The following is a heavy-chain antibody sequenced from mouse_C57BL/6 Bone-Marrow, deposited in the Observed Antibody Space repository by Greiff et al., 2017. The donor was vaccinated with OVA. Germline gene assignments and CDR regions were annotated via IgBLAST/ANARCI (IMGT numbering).Heavy chain of an antibody. CDR2: IYPRSGNT. CDR3: ARPVYYDYDGFAY. CDR1: GYTFTSYG. V-gene: IGHV1-81*01. J-gene: IGHJ3*01. Sequence: VQLQQSGAELARPGASVKLSCKASGYTFTSYGISWVKQRTGQGLEWIGEIYPRSGNTYYNEKFKGKATLTADKSSSTAYMELRSLTSEDSAVYFCARPVYYDYDGFAYWGQGTLVTVSA. D-gene: IGHD2-4*01.